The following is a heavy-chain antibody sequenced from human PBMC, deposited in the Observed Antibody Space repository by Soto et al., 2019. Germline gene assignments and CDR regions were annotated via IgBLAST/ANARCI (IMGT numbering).Heavy chain of an antibody. V-gene: IGHV4-59*01. Sequence: SETLSLTCTVSGGSISSYYCSWIRQPPGKGLEWIGYIYYSGITNYNPSLKSRVTISVDTSKNQFSLKLGSVTAADTAVYYCARDLPYEGYDYWGQGNLVTVS. CDR1: GGSISSYY. CDR2: IYYSGIT. CDR3: ARDLPYEGYDY. J-gene: IGHJ4*02. D-gene: IGHD5-18*01.